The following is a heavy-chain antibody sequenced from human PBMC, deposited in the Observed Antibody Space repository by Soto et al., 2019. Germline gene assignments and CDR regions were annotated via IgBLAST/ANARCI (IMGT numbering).Heavy chain of an antibody. J-gene: IGHJ1*01. V-gene: IGHV4-59*08. CDR2: IYYSGST. CDR1: GGSISSYY. D-gene: IGHD5-12*01. CDR3: ARAVEMATSEYFQH. Sequence: PSETLSLTCTVSGGSISSYYWSWIRQPPGKGLEWIGYIYYSGSTYYNPSLKSRVTISVDTSKNQFSLKLSSVTAADTAVYYCARAVEMATSEYFQHWGQGTLVTVSS.